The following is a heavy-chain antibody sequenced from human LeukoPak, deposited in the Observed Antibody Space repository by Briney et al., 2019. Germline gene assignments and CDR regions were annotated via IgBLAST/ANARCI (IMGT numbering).Heavy chain of an antibody. J-gene: IGHJ4*02. CDR2: IYYSGST. CDR3: ARLIGDGDYLFIDY. D-gene: IGHD4-17*01. CDR1: GGSISSGGYY. V-gene: IGHV4-31*03. Sequence: PSQTLSLTCTVSGGSISSGGYYWSWLRQHPGKGLEWIGYIYYSGSTYYNPSLKSRVTISVDTSKNQFSLKLSSVTAADTAVYYCARLIGDGDYLFIDYWGQGTLVTVSS.